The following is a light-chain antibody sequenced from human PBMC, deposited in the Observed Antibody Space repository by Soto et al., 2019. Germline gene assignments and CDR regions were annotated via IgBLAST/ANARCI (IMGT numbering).Light chain of an antibody. Sequence: EIVLTHSPCTLSLSPGERATLSCRASQSVRSSYLAWYQQKPRHAPRLLIYGASNRATGIPDRFSGSASGTDFTLTISRMEPEDSAVYYCQQYGSSPTFGGGTQVDIK. CDR2: GAS. V-gene: IGKV3-20*01. CDR1: QSVRSSY. J-gene: IGKJ4*01. CDR3: QQYGSSPT.